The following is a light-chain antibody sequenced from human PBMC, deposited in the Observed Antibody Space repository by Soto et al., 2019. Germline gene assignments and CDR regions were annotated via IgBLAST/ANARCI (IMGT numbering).Light chain of an antibody. V-gene: IGKV3-11*01. CDR1: QSVATY. CDR2: DAF. Sequence: DSVLTQTPATLSLSHGERATLSCRASQSVATYVAWYQQKPGQAPRLLIYDAFNRATGTPARFSGSGSGTDFTLTISSLEPADSAVYYCQQRIKWPITFGHGTRLE. J-gene: IGKJ5*01. CDR3: QQRIKWPIT.